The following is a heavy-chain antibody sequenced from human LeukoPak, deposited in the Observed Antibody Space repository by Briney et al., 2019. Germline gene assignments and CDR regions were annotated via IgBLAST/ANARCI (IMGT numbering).Heavy chain of an antibody. Sequence: PSETLSLTCTVSGGSISSSSYYWVWIRQPRGKGLEWIGSIYYSGSTYYNPSLKSRVTISVDTSKTQFSLKLSSVTAADTAVYYCARRKEEGSGWYGDFDYWGQGTLVTVSS. CDR3: ARRKEEGSGWYGDFDY. V-gene: IGHV4-39*01. CDR1: GGSISSSSYY. CDR2: IYYSGST. J-gene: IGHJ4*02. D-gene: IGHD6-19*01.